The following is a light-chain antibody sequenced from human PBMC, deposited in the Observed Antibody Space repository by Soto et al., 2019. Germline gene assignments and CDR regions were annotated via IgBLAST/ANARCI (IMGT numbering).Light chain of an antibody. J-gene: IGKJ4*01. CDR1: QRISNNY. CDR3: QQFDNLIT. CDR2: DAS. V-gene: IGKV3D-20*01. Sequence: EIVLTQSPAPLSLSPGERATLSCGASQRISNNYLAWYQQKPGLAPRLLIYDASNRAAGIPDRFSGSGSGTDFTLTISRLEPEDFAVYYCQQFDNLITFGGGTKVDIK.